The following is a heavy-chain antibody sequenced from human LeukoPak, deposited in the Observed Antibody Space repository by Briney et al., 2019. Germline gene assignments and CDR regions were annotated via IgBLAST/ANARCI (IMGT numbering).Heavy chain of an antibody. CDR2: ISYDGSNK. Sequence: PGRSLRLSCTASGLAFSEYGMHWVRQAPGKGLEWVAVISYDGSNKYHLDSVKVRFTISRDNSKDTLYLQMDSLRPEDTAVYYCAKDSDRGGWYPDHWGQGTLVTVSS. CDR3: AKDSDRGGWYPDH. CDR1: GLAFSEYG. V-gene: IGHV3-30*18. J-gene: IGHJ4*02. D-gene: IGHD6-19*01.